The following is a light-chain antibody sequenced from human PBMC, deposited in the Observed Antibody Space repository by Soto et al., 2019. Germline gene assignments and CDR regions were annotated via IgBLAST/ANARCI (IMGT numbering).Light chain of an antibody. J-gene: IGKJ3*01. Sequence: EIVLTQPPATQSVSPGERATLSCRASQSISSTLAWYQQQPGQAPRPLIYGASTRATGIPPRFSGSGSGTEFTLTISSLQSEDFAVYYCRQYDSWPLTFGPGAKVDMK. CDR1: QSISST. CDR2: GAS. V-gene: IGKV3-15*01. CDR3: RQYDSWPLT.